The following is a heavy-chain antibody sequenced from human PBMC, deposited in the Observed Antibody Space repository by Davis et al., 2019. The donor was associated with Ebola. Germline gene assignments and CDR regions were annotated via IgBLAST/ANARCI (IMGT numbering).Heavy chain of an antibody. J-gene: IGHJ4*02. V-gene: IGHV3-23*01. Sequence: GESLKISCAASGFTFSNYAMSWVRQAPGKGLEWVSAISGSGGSTYYADSVKGRFTISRDNSKNTLYLQMNSLRAEDTAVYYCAKVHYETRPYSSGSYYIWFFDYWGQGTLVTVSS. CDR1: GFTFSNYA. CDR3: AKVHYETRPYSSGSYYIWFFDY. D-gene: IGHD3-10*01. CDR2: ISGSGGST.